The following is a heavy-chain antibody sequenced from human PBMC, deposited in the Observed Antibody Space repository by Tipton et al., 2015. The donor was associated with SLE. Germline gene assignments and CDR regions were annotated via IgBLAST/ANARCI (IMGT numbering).Heavy chain of an antibody. J-gene: IGHJ4*02. CDR1: GGSISSSTYY. D-gene: IGHD3-10*01. Sequence: TLSLTCTVSGGSISSSTYYWGWIRQPPGKGLEWIGFIYYSGSANYNPSLKSRVTISLDTSKNQFSLKLSSVTAADTAVYYCAREFASGSYSNGAFDYWGQGTLVTVSS. CDR3: AREFASGSYSNGAFDY. V-gene: IGHV4-61*05. CDR2: IYYSGSA.